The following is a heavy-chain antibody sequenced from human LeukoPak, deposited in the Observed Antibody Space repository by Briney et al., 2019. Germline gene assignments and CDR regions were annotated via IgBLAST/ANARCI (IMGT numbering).Heavy chain of an antibody. V-gene: IGHV4-30-2*01. Sequence: SQTLSLTCAVSGGSISSGGYSWSWIRQPPGKGLEWIGYIYHSGSTYYNPSLKSRVTISVDRSKNQFSLKLSSVTAADTAVYYCATGYDDSSGYGYNWFDPWGQGTLVTVSS. D-gene: IGHD3-22*01. CDR1: GGSISSGGYS. J-gene: IGHJ5*02. CDR2: IYHSGST. CDR3: ATGYDDSSGYGYNWFDP.